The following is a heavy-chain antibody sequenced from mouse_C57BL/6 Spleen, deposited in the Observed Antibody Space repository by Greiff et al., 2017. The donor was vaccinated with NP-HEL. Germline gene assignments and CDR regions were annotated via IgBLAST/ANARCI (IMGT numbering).Heavy chain of an antibody. V-gene: IGHV1-82*01. D-gene: IGHD4-1*01. CDR2: IYPGDGDT. Sequence: VQLQQSGPELVKPGASVKISCKASGYAFSSSWMNWVKQRPGKGLEWIGRIYPGDGDTNYNGKFKGKATLTADKSSSTAYMQLSSLTSEDSAVYFCATKLSYYFDYWGQGTTRTVSS. CDR3: ATKLSYYFDY. CDR1: GYAFSSSW. J-gene: IGHJ2*01.